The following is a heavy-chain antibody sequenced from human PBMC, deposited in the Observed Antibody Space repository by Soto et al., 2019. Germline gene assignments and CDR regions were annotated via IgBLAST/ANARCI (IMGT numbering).Heavy chain of an antibody. J-gene: IGHJ6*02. CDR1: RYSFASYW. CDR3: ARTRSFTLGFYYDGMDV. Sequence: PGESLKISCQGSRYSFASYWISWVRQMPGKDLEWMGIIYPGDSDTRYSPSFQGQVTISADKSLRTAYLQWTSLKASDTALYYCARTRSFTLGFYYDGMDVWGQGTAVTVSS. D-gene: IGHD6-6*01. CDR2: IYPGDSDT. V-gene: IGHV5-51*01.